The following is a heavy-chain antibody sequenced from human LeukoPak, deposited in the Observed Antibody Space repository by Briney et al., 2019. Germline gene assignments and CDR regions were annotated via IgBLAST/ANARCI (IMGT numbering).Heavy chain of an antibody. CDR1: GFTFNNYA. CDR2: ISGSGGGT. V-gene: IGHV3-23*01. D-gene: IGHD2-15*01. J-gene: IGHJ5*02. CDR3: ATFCSGGDCYSFAP. Sequence: GGSLRLSCAASGFTFNNYAMNWVRQGPGKGLEWVSGISGSGGGTYYADSVKGRFTISRDNSKDTLFLQMDSLRVEDTAVYYCATFCSGGDCYSFAPWGQGTLVTVSS.